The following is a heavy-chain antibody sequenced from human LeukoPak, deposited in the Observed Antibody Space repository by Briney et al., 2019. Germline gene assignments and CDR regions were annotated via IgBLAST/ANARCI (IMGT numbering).Heavy chain of an antibody. J-gene: IGHJ5*02. CDR2: IIPIVGIT. D-gene: IGHD2-15*01. CDR3: ARLYCSGGSCSLGGWFDP. V-gene: IGHV1-69*04. Sequence: SVKVSCKASGVTFSSYAISWVRQAPGQGLEWMGTIIPIVGITNYAQKFQGRVTIPAHKSTSTAYMHVSSLRSEDTAVYYCARLYCSGGSCSLGGWFDPWGQGTLVTVRS. CDR1: GVTFSSYA.